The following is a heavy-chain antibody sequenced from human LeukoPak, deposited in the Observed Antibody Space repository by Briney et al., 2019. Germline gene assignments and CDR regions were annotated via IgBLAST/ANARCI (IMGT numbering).Heavy chain of an antibody. D-gene: IGHD2-2*02. Sequence: GGSLRLSCAASGFTFSSYGMHWVRQAPGKGLEWVAVICYDGSNKYYADSVKGRFTSSRDNSKNTLYLQMNSLRAEDTAVYYCARDGGLLYDSFHYYYYGMDVWGQGTTVSVSS. CDR1: GFTFSSYG. V-gene: IGHV3-33*01. J-gene: IGHJ6*02. CDR2: ICYDGSNK. CDR3: ARDGGLLYDSFHYYYYGMDV.